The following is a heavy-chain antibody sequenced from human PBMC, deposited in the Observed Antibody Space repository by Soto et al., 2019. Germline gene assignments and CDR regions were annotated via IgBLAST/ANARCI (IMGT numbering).Heavy chain of an antibody. CDR1: GFTFSSYA. D-gene: IGHD5-18*01. J-gene: IGHJ4*02. Sequence: SLRLSCAASGFTFSSYAMHWVRQAPGKGLEWVAVISYDGSNKYYADSVKGRFTISRDNSKNTLYLQMNSLRAEDTAVYYCARDVDTAMVTYAYWGQGTLVTVSS. CDR3: ARDVDTAMVTYAY. V-gene: IGHV3-30-3*01. CDR2: ISYDGSNK.